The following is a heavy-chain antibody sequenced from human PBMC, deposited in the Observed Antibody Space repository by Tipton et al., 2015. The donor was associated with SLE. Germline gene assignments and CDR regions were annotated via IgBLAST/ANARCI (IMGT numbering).Heavy chain of an antibody. Sequence: SLRLSCAASGFTFSNYYMSWIRQAPGKGLEWVSYISSSGTIIYYADSVKGRFTVSRDSDSLYLQMNSLRAEDTAVYYCARDRGYSGYDPPGYFDYWGQGTLVTVSS. D-gene: IGHD5-12*01. CDR2: ISSSGTII. V-gene: IGHV3-11*04. J-gene: IGHJ4*02. CDR1: GFTFSNYY. CDR3: ARDRGYSGYDPPGYFDY.